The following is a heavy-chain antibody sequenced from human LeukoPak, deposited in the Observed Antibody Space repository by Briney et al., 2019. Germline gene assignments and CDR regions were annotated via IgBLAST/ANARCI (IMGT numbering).Heavy chain of an antibody. V-gene: IGHV3-15*01. D-gene: IGHD4-17*01. CDR3: TTDESYGDYVDY. CDR1: GFTFSTYA. CDR2: IKSKTDGGTT. Sequence: GGSLRLSCAASGFTFSTYAMDWVRQAPGKGLEWVGRIKSKTDGGTTDYAAPVKGRFTISRDDSKNTLYLQMNSLKTEDTAVYYCTTDESYGDYVDYWGQGTLVTVSS. J-gene: IGHJ4*02.